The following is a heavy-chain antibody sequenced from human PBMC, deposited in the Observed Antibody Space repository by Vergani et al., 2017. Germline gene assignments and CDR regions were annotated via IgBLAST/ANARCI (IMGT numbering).Heavy chain of an antibody. J-gene: IGHJ4*02. Sequence: QVQLVQSGAEVKKPGASVKVSCKASGYTFTSYGISWVRQAPGQGLEWMGWISAYNGNTNYAQKLQGRVTMTTDTSTSTAYMELRSLRSDDTAVYYCARDRGGYCSSTSCYRFDYWGQGTLVTVSS. CDR1: GYTFTSYG. CDR2: ISAYNGNT. V-gene: IGHV1-18*01. CDR3: ARDRGGYCSSTSCYRFDY. D-gene: IGHD2-2*01.